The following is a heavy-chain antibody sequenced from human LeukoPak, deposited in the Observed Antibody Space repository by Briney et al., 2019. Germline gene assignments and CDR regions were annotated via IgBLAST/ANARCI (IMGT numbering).Heavy chain of an antibody. D-gene: IGHD5-24*01. Sequence: SVKVSCKASGGTFSSYAISWVRQAPGQGLEWMGGIIPIFGTANYAQKFQGRVTITADESTSTAYIELSSLRSEDTAVYYCARDKGMATKGYYYYYMDVWGKGTTVTVSS. CDR3: ARDKGMATKGYYYYYMDV. J-gene: IGHJ6*03. V-gene: IGHV1-69*13. CDR1: GGTFSSYA. CDR2: IIPIFGTA.